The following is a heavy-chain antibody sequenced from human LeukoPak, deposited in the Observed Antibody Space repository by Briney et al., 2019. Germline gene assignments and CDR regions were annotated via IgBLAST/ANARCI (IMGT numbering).Heavy chain of an antibody. CDR1: GYTFTSYD. D-gene: IGHD6-19*01. CDR2: MNPNSGNT. V-gene: IGHV1-8*01. CDR3: ARGFIVVANMELPQQRDY. Sequence: GASVTVSCTAPGYTFTSYDINWVRQATGQGLEWMGWMNPNSGNTGYAQKFQGRVTMTRNTSISTAYMELSSLRSEDTAVYYCARGFIVVANMELPQQRDYWGQGTLVTVSS. J-gene: IGHJ4*02.